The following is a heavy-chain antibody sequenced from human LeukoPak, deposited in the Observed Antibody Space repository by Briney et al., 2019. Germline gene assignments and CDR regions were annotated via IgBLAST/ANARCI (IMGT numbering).Heavy chain of an antibody. CDR3: ARAPRPVDTAMVFDY. D-gene: IGHD5-18*01. V-gene: IGHV3-20*04. CDR1: GFTFDDYG. CDR2: INWNGGST. Sequence: GGSLRLSCAASGFTFDDYGMSWVRQAPGKGLEWVSGINWNGGSTGYADSVKGRFTISRDNAKNSLYLQMNSLSAEDTALYYCARAPRPVDTAMVFDYWGQGTLVTVSS. J-gene: IGHJ4*02.